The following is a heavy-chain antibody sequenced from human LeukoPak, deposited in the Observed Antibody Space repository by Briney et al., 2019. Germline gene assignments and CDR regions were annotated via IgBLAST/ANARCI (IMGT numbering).Heavy chain of an antibody. Sequence: QHWGVLRLSCAAFGFTFSSYGMHWVRQTPGKGQEWVAFIRHDGSYQQYADSVKGRFTVSRDNSKDMVYLQMNSLRTEDTAVYYCAKNRDSSDYPRDFDFWGQGTLVTVSS. CDR3: AKNRDSSDYPRDFDF. CDR2: IRHDGSYQ. D-gene: IGHD3-22*01. V-gene: IGHV3-30*02. CDR1: GFTFSSYG. J-gene: IGHJ4*02.